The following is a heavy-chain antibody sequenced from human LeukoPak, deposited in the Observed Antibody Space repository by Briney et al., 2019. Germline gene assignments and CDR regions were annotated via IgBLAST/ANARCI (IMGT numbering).Heavy chain of an antibody. J-gene: IGHJ6*03. CDR1: GFTFSSYT. V-gene: IGHV3-23*01. Sequence: GGSLRLSCAASGFTFSSYTINWVRQAPGKGLEWVSAISGSGGSTYYADSVKGRFTISRDNSKNTLYLQMNSLRAEDTAVYYCAKDSYSSSWMYYYYMDVWGKGTTVTVSS. D-gene: IGHD6-13*01. CDR3: AKDSYSSSWMYYYYMDV. CDR2: ISGSGGST.